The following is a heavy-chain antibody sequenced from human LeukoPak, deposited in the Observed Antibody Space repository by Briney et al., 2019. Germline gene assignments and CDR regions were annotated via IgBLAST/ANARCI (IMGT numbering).Heavy chain of an antibody. CDR2: IYSGGRT. V-gene: IGHV3-66*01. CDR3: ASVGVVAATPYWYFDL. CDR1: GFTFSSYA. J-gene: IGHJ2*01. Sequence: GGSLRLSCAASGFTFSSYAMTWVRQAPGKGLEWVSVIYSGGRTYYTDPVKGRFTVSRDISKNTLYLQMNSLRAEDTAVYYCASVGVVAATPYWYFDLWGRGTLVTVSS. D-gene: IGHD2-15*01.